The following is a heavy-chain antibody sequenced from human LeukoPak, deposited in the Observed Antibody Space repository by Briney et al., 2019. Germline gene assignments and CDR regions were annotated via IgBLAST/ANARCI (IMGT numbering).Heavy chain of an antibody. J-gene: IGHJ4*02. V-gene: IGHV5-51*01. CDR1: GYSFTCYW. D-gene: IGHD6-19*01. Sequence: GESLKISCKGSGYSFTCYWIGWVRQMPGKGLEWMGIIYPGDSDTRYSPSFQGQVTISADKSISTAYLQWSSLKASDTAMYYCARQSGSQYGWLVGEDYWGQGTLVTVSS. CDR3: ARQSGSQYGWLVGEDY. CDR2: IYPGDSDT.